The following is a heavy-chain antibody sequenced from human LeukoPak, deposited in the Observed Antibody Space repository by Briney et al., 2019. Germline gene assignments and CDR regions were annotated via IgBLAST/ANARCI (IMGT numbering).Heavy chain of an antibody. V-gene: IGHV3-66*01. CDR3: ARGRGSSGWYQDEYFQH. J-gene: IGHJ1*01. Sequence: GALRLSCAASGFTVSSNYMSWVRQAPGKGLEWVSVIYSGGSTYYADSVKGRFTISRDNSKNTLYLQMNSLGAEDTAVYYCARGRGSSGWYQDEYFQHWGQGTLVTVSS. CDR1: GFTVSSNY. D-gene: IGHD6-19*01. CDR2: IYSGGST.